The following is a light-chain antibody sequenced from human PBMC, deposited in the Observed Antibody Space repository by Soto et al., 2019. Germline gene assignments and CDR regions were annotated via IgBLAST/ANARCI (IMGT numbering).Light chain of an antibody. CDR3: SSYAGSSTFV. CDR1: SSDVGGYNS. V-gene: IGLV2-14*01. J-gene: IGLJ1*01. CDR2: EVS. Sequence: QSALTQPASVSGSPGQSITISCTGTSSDVGGYNSVSWYQHHPGKAPKLMIYEVSNRPSGVSNRFSGSKSGNTASLTISGLQAEDEADYYCSSYAGSSTFVFGTGTKLTVL.